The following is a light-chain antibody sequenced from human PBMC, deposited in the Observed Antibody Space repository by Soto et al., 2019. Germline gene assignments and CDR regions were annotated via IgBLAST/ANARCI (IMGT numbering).Light chain of an antibody. J-gene: IGLJ1*01. CDR3: RSYAGSNNQV. Sequence: QSVLTQPPSASGSTGQSVTISCTGTSSDVGGYNYVSWYQQHPGRAPKLLMYDVSKRPSGVTDRFSGSKSGNTASLTVSGLQTEAESEYNCRSYAGSNNQVLGTGTKLTVL. CDR2: DVS. V-gene: IGLV2-8*01. CDR1: SSDVGGYNY.